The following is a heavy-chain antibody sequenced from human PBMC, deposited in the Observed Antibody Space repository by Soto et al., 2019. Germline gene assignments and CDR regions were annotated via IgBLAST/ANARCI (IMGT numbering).Heavy chain of an antibody. CDR1: GGSFSGYY. CDR2: INHSGST. V-gene: IGHV4-34*01. J-gene: IGHJ6*02. D-gene: IGHD3-10*01. CDR3: ARGKLWFGEHYYYGMDV. Sequence: PSETLSLTCAVYGGSFSGYYWIWIRPPPGKGLEWIGEINHSGSTNYNPSLKSRVTISVDTSKNQFSLKLSSVTAADTAVYYCARGKLWFGEHYYYGMDVWGQVTTVTVSS.